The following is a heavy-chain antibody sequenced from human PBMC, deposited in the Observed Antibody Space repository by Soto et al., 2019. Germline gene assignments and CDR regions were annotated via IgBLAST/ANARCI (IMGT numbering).Heavy chain of an antibody. D-gene: IGHD3-22*01. CDR3: ARGNRTYYYDSSGPARRRAFDI. CDR1: GYTFTGYY. J-gene: IGHJ3*02. V-gene: IGHV1-2*04. CDR2: INPNSGGT. Sequence: ASVKVSCKASGYTFTGYYMHWVRQAPGQGLEWMGWINPNSGGTNYAQKFQGWVTMTRDTSISTAYMELSRLRSDDTAVYYCARGNRTYYYDSSGPARRRAFDIWGQGTMVTVSS.